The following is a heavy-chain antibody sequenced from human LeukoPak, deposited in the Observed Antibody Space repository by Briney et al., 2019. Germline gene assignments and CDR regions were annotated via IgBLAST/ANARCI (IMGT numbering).Heavy chain of an antibody. CDR2: INHSGST. V-gene: IGHV4-34*01. D-gene: IGHD2-2*02. CDR1: GGSFSGYY. CDR3: AREAGGFCSSTSCYTRGSYNWFDP. Sequence: PPETLSLTCAVYGGSFSGYYWSWIRQPPGKGLEWIGEINHSGSTNYNPSLKSRVTISVDTSKNQFSLKLSSVTAADTAVYYCAREAGGFCSSTSCYTRGSYNWFDPWGQGTLVTVSS. J-gene: IGHJ5*02.